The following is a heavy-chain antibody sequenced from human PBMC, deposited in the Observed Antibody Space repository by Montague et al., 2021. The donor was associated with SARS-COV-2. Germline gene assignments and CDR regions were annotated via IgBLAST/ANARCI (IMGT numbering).Heavy chain of an antibody. D-gene: IGHD2-21*01. Sequence: TLSLTCTVSGGSISSGSYYWSWIRQPAGKGLEWIGRIYISGTTNYSPSLKSRVTISVDTSKNQFSLKLSSVTAADTAVYYCARGGGGCGKRAYHFDYWGQGTLVTVSS. CDR3: ARGGGGCGKRAYHFDY. CDR1: GGSISSGSYY. V-gene: IGHV4-61*02. J-gene: IGHJ4*02. CDR2: IYISGTT.